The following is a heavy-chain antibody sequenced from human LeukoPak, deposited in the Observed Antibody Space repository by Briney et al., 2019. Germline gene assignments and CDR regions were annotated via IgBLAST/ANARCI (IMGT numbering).Heavy chain of an antibody. V-gene: IGHV4-30-4*01. J-gene: IGHJ4*02. Sequence: SETLSLTCTVSGGSISSGDYYWSWIRQPPGKGLEWIGYIYYSGSTYYNPSLKSRVTISVDTSKNQFSLKLSSVTAADTAVYYCARGSRDFGVVLYGYWGQGTLVTVSS. CDR2: IYYSGST. CDR3: ARGSRDFGVVLYGY. CDR1: GGSISSGDYY. D-gene: IGHD3-3*01.